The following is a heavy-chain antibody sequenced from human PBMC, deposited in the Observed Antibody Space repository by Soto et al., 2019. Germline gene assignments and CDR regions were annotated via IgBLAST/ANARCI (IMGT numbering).Heavy chain of an antibody. CDR1: GGSFSGYY. J-gene: IGHJ4*02. V-gene: IGHV4-34*01. D-gene: IGHD6-19*01. CDR2: INHSGST. CDR3: ARAGYSSGWYIGY. Sequence: PSETLSLTCAVYGGSFSGYYWSWIRQPPGKGLEWIGEINHSGSTNYNPSLKSRVTISVDTSKNQFSLKLSSVTAADTAVYYCARAGYSSGWYIGYWGQGTLVTVSS.